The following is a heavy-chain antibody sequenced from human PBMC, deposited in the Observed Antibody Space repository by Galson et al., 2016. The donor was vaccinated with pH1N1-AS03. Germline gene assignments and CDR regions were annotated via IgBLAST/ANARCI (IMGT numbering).Heavy chain of an antibody. CDR2: IRGNGDST. CDR3: VKGSWGIDIVDRIAHCGMDV. CDR1: GFSFNSYA. D-gene: IGHD5-12*01. Sequence: SLRLSCAASGFSFNSYAMQWVRQAPGERLEWVSGIRGNGDSTYYADSVKGRFTTSRDNSKDMFYLQMTSLRGDDTAVYYCVKGSWGIDIVDRIAHCGMDVWGQGTTVTVSS. V-gene: IGHV3-23*01. J-gene: IGHJ6*02.